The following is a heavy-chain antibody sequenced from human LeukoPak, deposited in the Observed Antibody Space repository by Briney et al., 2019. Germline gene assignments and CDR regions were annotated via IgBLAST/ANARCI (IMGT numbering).Heavy chain of an antibody. V-gene: IGHV4-59*01. Sequence: SETLSLTCNVSGAFISSYYWSWIRQPPGKELEWIGYIYYSGSTSYNPSLTSRVTMSVDTSKNQFSLNLTAVTAADTAVYYCARNFDTSGYYVFFDYWGQGALVTVSS. CDR3: ARNFDTSGYYVFFDY. J-gene: IGHJ4*02. D-gene: IGHD3-22*01. CDR1: GAFISSYY. CDR2: IYYSGST.